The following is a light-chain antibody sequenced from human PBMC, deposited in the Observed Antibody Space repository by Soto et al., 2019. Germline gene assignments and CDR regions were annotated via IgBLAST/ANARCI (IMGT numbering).Light chain of an antibody. CDR2: EVT. Sequence: QSVLTQPASVSGSPGQSVTMSCSGTSDDVGGYNYVSWYQHHPGKAPQLLIYEVTNRPSGLSDRFSGSKSGNTASLTISGLQAEDEADYYCSSYASSNTLVFGTGTKLTVL. V-gene: IGLV2-14*01. J-gene: IGLJ1*01. CDR1: SDDVGGYNY. CDR3: SSYASSNTLV.